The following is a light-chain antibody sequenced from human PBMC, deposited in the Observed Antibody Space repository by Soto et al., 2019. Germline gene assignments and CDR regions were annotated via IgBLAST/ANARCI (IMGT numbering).Light chain of an antibody. J-gene: IGKJ1*01. CDR3: QQYYRQAT. V-gene: IGKV1-5*03. CDR1: QSISSW. CDR2: MAS. Sequence: DIQMTQSPSTLSASVVDRVTITCRASQSISSWLAWYHQKPGNAPKPLIYMASSLESGVPSRFSGSGGGTEFTLTISSLQPDDFATYYCQQYYRQATFGQGTKVDIK.